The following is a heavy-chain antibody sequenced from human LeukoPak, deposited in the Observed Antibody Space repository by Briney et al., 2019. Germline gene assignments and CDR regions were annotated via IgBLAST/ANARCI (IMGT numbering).Heavy chain of an antibody. CDR2: INSDGSST. D-gene: IGHD3-22*01. Sequence: GGSLRLSCAASGFTFSSYWMHWARHAPGKGLVWVSRINSDGSSTSYADSVKGRFTISRDNAENSLYLQMNSLRGEDTAFYYCARGNRDSSGFYYYYGMDVWGQGTTVTVSS. J-gene: IGHJ6*02. V-gene: IGHV3-74*01. CDR3: ARGNRDSSGFYYYYGMDV. CDR1: GFTFSSYW.